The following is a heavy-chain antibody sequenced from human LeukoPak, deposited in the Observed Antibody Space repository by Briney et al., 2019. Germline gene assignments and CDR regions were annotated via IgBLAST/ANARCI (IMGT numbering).Heavy chain of an antibody. D-gene: IGHD6-13*01. CDR1: GFTFSSYA. V-gene: IGHV3-30-3*01. CDR3: ARDLDSSRNRGDPIGY. J-gene: IGHJ4*02. CDR2: ISYDGSNK. Sequence: GGSLRLSCADSGFTFSSYAMHWVRQAPGKGLEWVAVISYDGSNKYYADSVKGRFTISRHNAKNSLYLQMNSLRAEDTAVYYCARDLDSSRNRGDPIGYWGQGTLVTVSS.